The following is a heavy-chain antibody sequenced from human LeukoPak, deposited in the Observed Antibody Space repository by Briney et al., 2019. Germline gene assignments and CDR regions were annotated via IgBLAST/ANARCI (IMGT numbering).Heavy chain of an antibody. CDR3: AKAPGIAAAGRMDV. Sequence: GGSLRLSCAASGFTFSSFAMNWVRQAPGKGLEWDSTISGNGGATYYADSVKGRFTISRDNSKNTLYLQMNSLRAEDTAVYYCAKAPGIAAAGRMDVWGQGTTVTVSS. CDR1: GFTFSSFA. D-gene: IGHD6-13*01. V-gene: IGHV3-23*01. J-gene: IGHJ6*02. CDR2: ISGNGGAT.